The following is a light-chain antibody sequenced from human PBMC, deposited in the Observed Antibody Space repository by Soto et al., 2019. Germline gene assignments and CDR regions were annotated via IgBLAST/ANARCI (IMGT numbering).Light chain of an antibody. Sequence: QSALTQPASVSGSPGQSITISCTGTSSDVGGYNYVSWYQQHPGKAPKLMIYDVSNRPSGVSNRFSGSKSGNTASLTISGLQAEDEADDYCSSYTSSSTQVFGTGTKLTVL. CDR3: SSYTSSSTQV. V-gene: IGLV2-14*01. CDR2: DVS. CDR1: SSDVGGYNY. J-gene: IGLJ1*01.